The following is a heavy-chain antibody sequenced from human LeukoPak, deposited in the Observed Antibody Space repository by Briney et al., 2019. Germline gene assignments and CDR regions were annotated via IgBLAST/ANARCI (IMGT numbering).Heavy chain of an antibody. V-gene: IGHV4-4*07. D-gene: IGHD6-19*01. CDR1: GGSISSYY. Sequence: SETLSLTCTVSGGSISSYYWSWIRQPAGKGLEWIGRIYTSGSTNYNPSLKSRVTMSVDTSKNQFSLKLSSVTAADTAVYYCTRARSHGCRSQGHYFDYWGQGTLVTVSS. CDR3: TRARSHGCRSQGHYFDY. CDR2: IYTSGST. J-gene: IGHJ4*02.